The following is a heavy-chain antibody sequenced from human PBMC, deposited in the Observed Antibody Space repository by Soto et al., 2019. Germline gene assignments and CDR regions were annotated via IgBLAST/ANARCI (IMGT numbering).Heavy chain of an antibody. CDR3: ARTHGATWGSYRTDAFDI. Sequence: ASVKVSCKASGYTFTSYGISWVRQAPGQGLEWMGWINPNSGGTNYAQKFQGWVTMTRDTSISTAYMGLSRLRSDDTAVYYCARTHGATWGSYRTDAFDIWGQGTMVT. J-gene: IGHJ3*02. D-gene: IGHD3-16*02. V-gene: IGHV1-2*04. CDR1: GYTFTSYG. CDR2: INPNSGGT.